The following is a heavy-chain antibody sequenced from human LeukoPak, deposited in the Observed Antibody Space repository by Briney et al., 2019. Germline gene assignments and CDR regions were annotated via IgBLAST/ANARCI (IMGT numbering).Heavy chain of an antibody. V-gene: IGHV4-4*02. CDR3: AREGSGSYYRGPHPFDY. J-gene: IGHJ4*02. Sequence: SETLSLTCAVSGGSISSNNWWSWVRQPPGKGLEWIGEIYHSGSTNYNPSLKSRVTISVDTSKNQFSLKLSSVTAADTAVYYCAREGSGSYYRGPHPFDYWGQGTLVTVSS. CDR1: GGSISSNNW. CDR2: IYHSGST. D-gene: IGHD3-10*01.